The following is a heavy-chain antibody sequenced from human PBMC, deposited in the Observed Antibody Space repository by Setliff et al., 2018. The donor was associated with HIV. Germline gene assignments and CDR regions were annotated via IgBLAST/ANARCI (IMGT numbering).Heavy chain of an antibody. CDR3: AKETFYYDSSGYWPEPGYYFDY. CDR1: GFTFSYSG. Sequence: GGSLRLSCIASGFTFSYSGMHWVRQAPGKGLEWVALISFDGSNKYYADSVKGRFTISRDYSKNTLYLQMNSLRAEDTAVYYCAKETFYYDSSGYWPEPGYYFDYWGQGTLVTVSS. D-gene: IGHD3-22*01. J-gene: IGHJ4*02. V-gene: IGHV3-30*12. CDR2: ISFDGSNK.